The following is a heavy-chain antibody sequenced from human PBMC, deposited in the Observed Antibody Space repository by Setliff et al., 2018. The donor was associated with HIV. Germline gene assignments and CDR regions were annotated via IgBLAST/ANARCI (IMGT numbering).Heavy chain of an antibody. CDR2: ITADSKII. CDR3: ARDQDWAFDY. J-gene: IGHJ4*02. D-gene: IGHD3-9*01. V-gene: IGHV3-48*01. CDR1: GFILSNYA. Sequence: PGGSLRLSCAASGFILSNYAVSWVRQAPGKGLEWVSGITADSKIISYAESVKGRFTISRDNAKNSVYLQVNSLRVEDTAMYYCARDQDWAFDYWGQGTQVTVSS.